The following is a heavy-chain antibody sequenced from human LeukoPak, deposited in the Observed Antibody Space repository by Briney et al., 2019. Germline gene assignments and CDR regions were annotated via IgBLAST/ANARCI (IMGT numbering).Heavy chain of an antibody. D-gene: IGHD1-26*01. V-gene: IGHV1-8*01. CDR1: GNTFTSYD. J-gene: IGHJ6*02. Sequence: ASVKVSCKASGNTFTSYDINWVRQATGQGLEWMGWMNPNSGNTGYAQKFQGRVTMTRNTSISTAYMELSSLRSEDTAVYYCARVVGATTGYYYYGMDVWGQGTTVTVSS. CDR3: ARVVGATTGYYYYGMDV. CDR2: MNPNSGNT.